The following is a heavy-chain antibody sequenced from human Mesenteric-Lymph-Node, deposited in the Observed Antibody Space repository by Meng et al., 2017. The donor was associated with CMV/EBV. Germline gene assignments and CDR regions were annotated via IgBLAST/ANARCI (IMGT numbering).Heavy chain of an antibody. CDR2: ISNSGNT. J-gene: IGHJ2*01. CDR1: GGSVSSGSHY. V-gene: IGHV4-61*01. Sequence: GGSVSSGSHYWSWIRQPPGKGLEWIGYISNSGNTNYNPSFKSRVTMSVDTSKNQFSLKLTSVTAADTAVYYCARDLTGYRQYYWYFDLWGRGTLVTSPQ. CDR3: ARDLTGYRQYYWYFDL. D-gene: IGHD3-9*01.